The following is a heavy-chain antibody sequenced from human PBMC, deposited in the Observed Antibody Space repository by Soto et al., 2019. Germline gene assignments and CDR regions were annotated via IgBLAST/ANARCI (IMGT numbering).Heavy chain of an antibody. D-gene: IGHD1-26*01. CDR1: GFTFSNYA. CDR3: AKSISGSFSAFDI. Sequence: GGSLRLSCAASGFTFSNYAMAWVRQAPGKGLEWVSVVSGSGGSTYYADSVKGRFTSSRGNSKNTLYLQMNGLRGEDTAIYYCAKSISGSFSAFDIWGQGTMVTVSS. CDR2: VSGSGGST. V-gene: IGHV3-23*01. J-gene: IGHJ3*02.